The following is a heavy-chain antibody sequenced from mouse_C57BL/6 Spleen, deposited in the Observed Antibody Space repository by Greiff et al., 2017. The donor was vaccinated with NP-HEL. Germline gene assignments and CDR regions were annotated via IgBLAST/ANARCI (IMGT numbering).Heavy chain of an antibody. J-gene: IGHJ2*01. V-gene: IGHV1-82*01. CDR3: ARDYYGSRYFDD. D-gene: IGHD1-1*01. CDR1: GYAFSSSW. CDR2: IYPGDGDT. Sequence: QVQLQQSGPELVKPGASVKISCKASGYAFSSSWMNWVKQRPGKGLEWIGRIYPGDGDTNYNGKFKGKATLTADKSSSTAYMQLSSLTSEDSAVYFCARDYYGSRYFDDWGQGTTLTVSS.